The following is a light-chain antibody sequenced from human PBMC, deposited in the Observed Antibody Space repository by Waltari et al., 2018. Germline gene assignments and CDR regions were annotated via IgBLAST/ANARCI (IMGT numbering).Light chain of an antibody. CDR3: QQSYSTPRT. Sequence: DIQMTQSPSSLSASVGDRVTITCRASQSISSYLNWYQQKPGKAPKLLIYAATSLQSGVPSRFSGSGSVTDFNLTISSLQPEDFATYYCQQSYSTPRTFGQGTKVEIK. CDR1: QSISSY. J-gene: IGKJ1*01. CDR2: AAT. V-gene: IGKV1-39*01.